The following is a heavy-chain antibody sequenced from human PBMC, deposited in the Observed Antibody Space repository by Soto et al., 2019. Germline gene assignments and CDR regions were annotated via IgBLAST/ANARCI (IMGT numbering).Heavy chain of an antibody. V-gene: IGHV3-48*03. CDR1: GFTFSSYE. CDR3: ARDSGSYPLDY. CDR2: ISSSGSTI. J-gene: IGHJ4*02. Sequence: GGSLRLSCAASGFTFSSYEMNWVRQAPGKGLEWVSYISSSGSTIYYADSVKGRFTISRDNAKNSLYLQMNSLRAEDTAVYYCARDSGSYPLDYWGQGTLVTVSS. D-gene: IGHD1-26*01.